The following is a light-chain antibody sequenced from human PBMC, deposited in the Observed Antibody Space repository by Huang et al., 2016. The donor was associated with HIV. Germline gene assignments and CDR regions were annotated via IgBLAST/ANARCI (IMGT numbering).Light chain of an antibody. J-gene: IGKJ5*01. V-gene: IGKV3-11*01. Sequence: EIVLTQSPATLSLSPGERATLSCRASQSVSSYLAWYQQKPGQAPRLLIDDSNNRATGIPARVSCRGSGTDFTLTISSLEPEDFAVYYCQQRSNWPPAFGQGTRLEIK. CDR2: DSN. CDR1: QSVSSY. CDR3: QQRSNWPPA.